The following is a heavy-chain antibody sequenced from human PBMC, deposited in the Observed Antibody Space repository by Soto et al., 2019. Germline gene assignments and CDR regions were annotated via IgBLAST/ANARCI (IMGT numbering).Heavy chain of an antibody. J-gene: IGHJ6*02. D-gene: IGHD6-13*01. CDR2: IIPIFGTE. CDR3: ARDRIAGSKYYYGMDV. CDR1: GGTFSSYA. Sequence: QVQLVQSGAEVKKPGSSVRVSCKASGGTFSSYAISWVRQAPGQGLEWMGGIIPIFGTENYAQKFQGRVTITADESTNTAYMELSSLRSEDTAVYYCARDRIAGSKYYYGMDVWGQGTTVNVTS. V-gene: IGHV1-69*01.